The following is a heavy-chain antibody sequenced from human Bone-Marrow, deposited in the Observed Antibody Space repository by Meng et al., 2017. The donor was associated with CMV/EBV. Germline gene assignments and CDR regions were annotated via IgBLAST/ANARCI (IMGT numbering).Heavy chain of an antibody. CDR1: GYTFTGYY. V-gene: IGHV1-46*01. Sequence: ASVKVSCKSSGYTFTGYYMHWVRQAPGQGLEWMGIINPSGGSTRYAQKFQGRVTMTRDTSTSTVYMVLSSLRSEDTAVYYCASDKGVWGYFDYWGQGNLVTVSS. D-gene: IGHD7-27*01. J-gene: IGHJ4*02. CDR3: ASDKGVWGYFDY. CDR2: INPSGGST.